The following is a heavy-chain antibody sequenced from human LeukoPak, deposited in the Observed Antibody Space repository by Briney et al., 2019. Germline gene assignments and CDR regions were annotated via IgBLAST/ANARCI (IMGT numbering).Heavy chain of an antibody. CDR1: GFTFRTFW. V-gene: IGHV3-7*02. Sequence: GGSLRLSCEASGFTFRTFWMSWVRQTPGKGLEWVANIKQDGSDKYYVDSVEGRFTISRDNSKNTLYLQMSSLRAEDTAVYYCVKYSSGWYYDYWGQGTLVTVSS. D-gene: IGHD6-19*01. J-gene: IGHJ4*02. CDR3: VKYSSGWYYDY. CDR2: IKQDGSDK.